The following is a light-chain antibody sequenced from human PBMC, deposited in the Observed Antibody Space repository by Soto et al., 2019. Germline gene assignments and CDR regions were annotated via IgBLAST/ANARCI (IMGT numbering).Light chain of an antibody. CDR3: SSYAGSSNV. Sequence: QSVLTQPASSSGSPGQSVAISCTGTISDVGGYNYVSWHQQHPGKAPKLMIYEVNKRPSGVPDRFSGSKSGNTASLTVSGLQAEDEADYYCSSYAGSSNVFGTGTKVTVL. CDR1: ISDVGGYNY. J-gene: IGLJ1*01. CDR2: EVN. V-gene: IGLV2-8*01.